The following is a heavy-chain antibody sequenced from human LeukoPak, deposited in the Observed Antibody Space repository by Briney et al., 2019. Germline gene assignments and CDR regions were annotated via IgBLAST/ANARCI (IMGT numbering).Heavy chain of an antibody. CDR1: GGSISSSSYY. D-gene: IGHD3-10*01. Sequence: SETLSLTCTVSGGSISSSSYYWGWIRQPPGKGLEWIGSIYDSGSTYYNPSLKSRVSISVDTSNNQFSLRPSSVTAADTAVYYCARHSGLWFGERIDPWGQGTLVTVSS. CDR3: ARHSGLWFGERIDP. J-gene: IGHJ5*02. V-gene: IGHV4-39*01. CDR2: IYDSGST.